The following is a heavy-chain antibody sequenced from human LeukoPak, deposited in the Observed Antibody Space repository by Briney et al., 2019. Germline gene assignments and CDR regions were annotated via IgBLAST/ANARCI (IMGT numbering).Heavy chain of an antibody. CDR2: IIPIFGTA. CDR3: ARDAADYDSSGVDY. Sequence: ASVKVSCKASGGTFSSYAISWVRQAPGQGLEWMGGIIPIFGTANYAQKFQGRVTITADESTSTAYMELSSLRSEDTAVYYCARDAADYDSSGVDYWGQGTLVTVSS. V-gene: IGHV1-69*13. D-gene: IGHD3-22*01. CDR1: GGTFSSYA. J-gene: IGHJ4*02.